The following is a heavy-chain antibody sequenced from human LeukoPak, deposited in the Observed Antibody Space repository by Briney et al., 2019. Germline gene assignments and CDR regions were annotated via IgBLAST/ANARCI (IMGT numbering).Heavy chain of an antibody. CDR2: ISYDGSNK. J-gene: IGHJ4*02. Sequence: GRSLRLSCAASGFTFSSYAMHWVRQAPGKGLEWVAVISYDGSNKYYADSVKGRFTISRDNSKNTLYLQMSSLRAEDTAVYYCARDPHVDIVATTGYYFDYWGQGTLVTVSS. V-gene: IGHV3-30-3*01. CDR1: GFTFSSYA. CDR3: ARDPHVDIVATTGYYFDY. D-gene: IGHD5-12*01.